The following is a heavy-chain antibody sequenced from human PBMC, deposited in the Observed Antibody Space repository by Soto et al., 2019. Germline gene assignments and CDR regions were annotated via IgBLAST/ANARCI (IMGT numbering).Heavy chain of an antibody. J-gene: IGHJ4*02. D-gene: IGHD5-12*01. V-gene: IGHV3-23*01. CDR3: AKGGPRDGYKDFDY. CDR1: GFTFSSYA. Sequence: GGSLRLSCAASGFTFSSYAMTWVRQAPGKGLEWVSSTSDSAGSSYYADSVKGRFTISRDNSKNTLYLQMSSLRAEDTAVYYCAKGGPRDGYKDFDYWGRGTMVTV. CDR2: TSDSAGSS.